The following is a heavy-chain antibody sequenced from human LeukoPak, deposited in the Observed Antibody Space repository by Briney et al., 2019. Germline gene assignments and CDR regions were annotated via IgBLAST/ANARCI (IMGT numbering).Heavy chain of an antibody. CDR3: ASHIVVVIPSCFDY. Sequence: SQTLSLTCTVSGGSISSGSYYWGWIRQPPGKGLEWIGSIYYSGSTYYNPSLKSRVTISVDTSKNQFSLKLSSVTAADTAVYYCASHIVVVIPSCFDYWGQGTLVTVSS. V-gene: IGHV4-39*01. CDR2: IYYSGST. D-gene: IGHD2-21*01. CDR1: GGSISSGSYY. J-gene: IGHJ4*02.